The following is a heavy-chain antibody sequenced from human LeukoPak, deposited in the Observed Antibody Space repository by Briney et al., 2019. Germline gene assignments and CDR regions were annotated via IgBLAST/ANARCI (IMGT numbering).Heavy chain of an antibody. CDR2: ISTYNGYA. J-gene: IGHJ1*01. CDR3: ARVKYDILITFDQ. D-gene: IGHD3-9*01. V-gene: IGHV1-18*01. Sequence: AASVKVSCKSSGYTFCNYGITWVRQAPGQGLECMGWISTYNGYANYAQKFQGRVTMTTDTSSSTAYMELRSLRSNDSAVYYCARVKYDILITFDQWGQGTLVTVSS. CDR1: GYTFCNYG.